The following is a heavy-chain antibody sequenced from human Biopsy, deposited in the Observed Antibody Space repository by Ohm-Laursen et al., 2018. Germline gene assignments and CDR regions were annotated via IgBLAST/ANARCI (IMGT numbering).Heavy chain of an antibody. D-gene: IGHD2/OR15-2a*01. CDR3: ARATNSTGWPYYYFHGMDV. V-gene: IGHV4-61*08. Sequence: SDTLSLTWAVSGASIISGGHFWNWIRQHPGKGLEWIGYIYYSGSTNYNPSLKSRVTISVDTSKNQFSLRLNSVTAADTAVYYCARATNSTGWPYYYFHGMDVWGQGTTVTVSS. J-gene: IGHJ6*02. CDR2: IYYSGST. CDR1: GASIISGGHF.